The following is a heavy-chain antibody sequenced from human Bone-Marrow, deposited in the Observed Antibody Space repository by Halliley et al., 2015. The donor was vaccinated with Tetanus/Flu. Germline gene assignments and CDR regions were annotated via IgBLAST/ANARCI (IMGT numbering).Heavy chain of an antibody. CDR1: GGSISSYY. D-gene: IGHD3-10*01. CDR2: ISYSGNT. V-gene: IGHV4-59*01. J-gene: IGHJ4*02. CDR3: AIQLSTSGGFDC. Sequence: TLSLTCTVSGGSISSYYWNWIRQSPGRGLEWIGSISYSGNTNYNPSLRSRVTISLDTSNNQLSLNLYSVTAADTAVYYCAIQLSTSGGFDCWGQGTLVTVSP.